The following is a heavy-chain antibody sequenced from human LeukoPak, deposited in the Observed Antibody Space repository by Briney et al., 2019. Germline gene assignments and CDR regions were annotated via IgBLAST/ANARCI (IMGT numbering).Heavy chain of an antibody. J-gene: IGHJ5*02. V-gene: IGHV1-2*02. D-gene: IGHD3-10*01. CDR3: ARDFAGSGSYVRPFDP. CDR2: INPNSGGT. CDR1: GYTFTGYY. Sequence: ASVKVSCKASGYTFTGYYMHWVRQAPGQGLEWMGWINPNSGGTNYAQKFQGRVTMTRDTSISTAYMELSRLRSDDTAVYYCARDFAGSGSYVRPFDPWGQGTLVTVSS.